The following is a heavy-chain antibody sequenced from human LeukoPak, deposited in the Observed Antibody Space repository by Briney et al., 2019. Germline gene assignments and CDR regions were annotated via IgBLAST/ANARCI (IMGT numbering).Heavy chain of an antibody. CDR1: GFTFSSYG. CDR2: IWYDGSNK. CDR3: ARDMRESIEYDFWSGYYTYMDV. D-gene: IGHD3-3*01. V-gene: IGHV3-33*01. Sequence: GGSLRLSCAASGFTFSSYGMHWVHQAPGKGLEWVAVIWYDGSNKYYADSVKGRFTISRDNSKNTLYLQMNSLRAEDTAVYYCARDMRESIEYDFWSGYYTYMDVWGKGTTVTVSS. J-gene: IGHJ6*03.